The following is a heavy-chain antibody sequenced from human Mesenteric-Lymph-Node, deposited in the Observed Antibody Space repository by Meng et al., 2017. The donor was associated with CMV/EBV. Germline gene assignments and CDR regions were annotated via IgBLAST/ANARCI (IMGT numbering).Heavy chain of an antibody. V-gene: IGHV4-38-2*02. CDR2: IYHSGST. J-gene: IGHJ4*02. D-gene: IGHD3-3*01. CDR3: ATSNMYLRFLY. Sequence: GALRLSCTVSGYPISSLTSGYYWGWIRQPPGKGLEWIGSIYHSGSTYYNPSLKSRVTISVDTSKKYFSLKLRSVTAADTAVYYCATSNMYLRFLYWGQGTLVTVSS. CDR1: GYPISSLTSGYY.